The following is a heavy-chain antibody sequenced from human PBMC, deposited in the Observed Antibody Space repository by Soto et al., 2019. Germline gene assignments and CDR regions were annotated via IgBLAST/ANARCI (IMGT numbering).Heavy chain of an antibody. CDR1: GGSISSGDYY. D-gene: IGHD6-13*01. CDR2: IYYSGST. Sequence: SETLSLTCTVSGGSISSGDYYWSWIRQPPGKGLEWIGYIYYSGSTYYNPSLKSRVTISVDTSKNQFSLKLSSVTAADTAVYYCARDEAAADTYYYYGMDVWGQGTTVTV. CDR3: ARDEAAADTYYYYGMDV. J-gene: IGHJ6*02. V-gene: IGHV4-30-4*01.